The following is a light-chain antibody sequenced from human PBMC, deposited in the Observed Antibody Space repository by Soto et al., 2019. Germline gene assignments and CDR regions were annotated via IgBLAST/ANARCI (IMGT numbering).Light chain of an antibody. CDR1: QSISNY. J-gene: IGKJ2*01. Sequence: IVLTQSPGTLSLSPGEGATLSCRASQSISNYLAWYQQKPGQAPRLVIFGASNRATGIPDRFGGSGSGTDFTLTISRLEPEDFAVYSCQQYGGSPRTFGQGTKLEIK. V-gene: IGKV3-20*01. CDR3: QQYGGSPRT. CDR2: GAS.